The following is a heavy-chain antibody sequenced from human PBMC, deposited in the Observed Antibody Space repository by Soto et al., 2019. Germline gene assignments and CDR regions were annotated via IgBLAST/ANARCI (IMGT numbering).Heavy chain of an antibody. CDR1: GFTFSSYG. J-gene: IGHJ4*02. CDR2: ISYDGSNK. V-gene: IGHV3-30*18. Sequence: PGVSLRLSCAASGFTFSSYGMHWVRQAPGKGLEWVAVISYDGSNKYYADSVKGRFTISRDNSKNTLYLQMNSLRAEDTAVYYCAKDAKDITMVRGVPYLVDYWGQGT. CDR3: AKDAKDITMVRGVPYLVDY. D-gene: IGHD3-10*01.